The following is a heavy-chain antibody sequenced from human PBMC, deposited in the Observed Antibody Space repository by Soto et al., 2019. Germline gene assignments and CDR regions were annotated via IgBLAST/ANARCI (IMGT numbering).Heavy chain of an antibody. CDR2: INPSGGST. Sequence: ASVKVSCKASGYTFTSYYMHWVRQAPGQGLERMGIINPSGGSTSYEQKFQGRVPMTRDTSTSTVYMELSSLRSEDTAVYYCARVVRYCSGGSCKNSYNWFGPWGQGTLVTVSS. D-gene: IGHD2-15*01. CDR1: GYTFTSYY. V-gene: IGHV1-46*01. J-gene: IGHJ5*02. CDR3: ARVVRYCSGGSCKNSYNWFGP.